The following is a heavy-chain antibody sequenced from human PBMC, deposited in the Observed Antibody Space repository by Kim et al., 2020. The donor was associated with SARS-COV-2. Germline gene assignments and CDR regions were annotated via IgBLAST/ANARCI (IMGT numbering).Heavy chain of an antibody. Sequence: ASVKVSCKPSGYTFTSYAMHWVRQAPGQRLEWMGWINAGNGNTKYSQKFQGRVTITRDTSASTAYMELSSLRSEDTAVYYCAREGRGATVFDYWGQGTLVTVSS. CDR1: GYTFTSYA. CDR2: INAGNGNT. J-gene: IGHJ4*02. D-gene: IGHD1-26*01. V-gene: IGHV1-3*01. CDR3: AREGRGATVFDY.